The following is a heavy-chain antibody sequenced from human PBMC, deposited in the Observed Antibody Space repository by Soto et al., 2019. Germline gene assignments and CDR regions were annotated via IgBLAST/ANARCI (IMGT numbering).Heavy chain of an antibody. V-gene: IGHV4-31*03. J-gene: IGHJ5*02. CDR1: GGSISSGGYY. CDR2: IYYSGST. D-gene: IGHD2-21*02. Sequence: QVQLQESGPGLVKPSQTLSLTCTVSGGSISSGGYYWSWIRQHPGKGLEWIGYIYYSGSTYYNPSLKSRVTISVDTSKNQFSLKLSSVTAADTAVYYCARANAFQHIVVVTSPTNWFDPWGQGTLVTVSS. CDR3: ARANAFQHIVVVTSPTNWFDP.